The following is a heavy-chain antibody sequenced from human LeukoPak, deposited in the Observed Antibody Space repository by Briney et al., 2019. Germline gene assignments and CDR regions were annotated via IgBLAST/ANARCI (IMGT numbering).Heavy chain of an antibody. CDR2: ISYDGSKK. J-gene: IGHJ4*02. Sequence: GGSLRLSCAASGFIFSYYAMHWVRQAPGKGLELVAVISYDGSKKYYADSVKGRFTISRDNSENTLFLQMNSLRAEDTAVYYCARGGDQRWLQLYYWGQGTLVTVSS. CDR1: GFIFSYYA. V-gene: IGHV3-30*01. CDR3: ARGGDQRWLQLYY. D-gene: IGHD5-24*01.